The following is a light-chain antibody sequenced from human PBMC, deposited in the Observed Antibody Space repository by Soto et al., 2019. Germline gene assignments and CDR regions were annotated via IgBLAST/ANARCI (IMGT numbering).Light chain of an antibody. CDR2: EVN. CDR3: SSYGGSNNLV. J-gene: IGLJ2*01. V-gene: IGLV2-8*01. Sequence: QSALTQPPSASGSPGQSVTVSCTGTSSDVGGYNYVSWYQQHPGKAPKLMNYEVNKRPSGVPDRFSGSKSVNTASLTVSGLLAEDDADYYCSSYGGSNNLVFGGGTKLTVL. CDR1: SSDVGGYNY.